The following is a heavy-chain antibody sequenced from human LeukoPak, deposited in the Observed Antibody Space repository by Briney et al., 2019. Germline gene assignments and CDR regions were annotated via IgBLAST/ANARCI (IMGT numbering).Heavy chain of an antibody. J-gene: IGHJ4*02. CDR2: IYYSGST. V-gene: IGHV4-59*12. CDR3: ARKVPETPGYYFDY. CDR1: GGSISSYY. Sequence: SETLSLTCTVSGGSISSYYWSWIRQPPGKGLEWIGYIYYSGSTNYNPSLKSRVTISVDKSKNQFSLKLSSVTAADTAVYYCARKVPETPGYYFDYWGQGTLVTVSS.